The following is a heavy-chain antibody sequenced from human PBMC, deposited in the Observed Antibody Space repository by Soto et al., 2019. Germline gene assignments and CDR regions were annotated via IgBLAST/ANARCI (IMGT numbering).Heavy chain of an antibody. CDR3: NYYPDFWCGHAPL. CDR1: GFSITNTW. CDR2: VKSKADGGTA. V-gene: IGHV3-15*07. J-gene: IGHJ4*01. D-gene: IGHD3-3*01. Sequence: EVQLVESGGGLVQPGGSLRLSCAASGFSITNTWMRWVRQAPGKGLEWVGRVKSKADGGTADYAAPVKGKFTVSRDDEKNTQYLQMHSLTMEDIDGSCCNYYPDFWCGHAPLWGLGTWVTVSS.